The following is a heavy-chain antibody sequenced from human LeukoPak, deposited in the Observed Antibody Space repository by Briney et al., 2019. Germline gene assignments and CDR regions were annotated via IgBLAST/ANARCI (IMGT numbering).Heavy chain of an antibody. Sequence: GESLKISCKGSGYSFTSYWIGWVRQMPGKGLEWMGIIYPGDSDTRYSPSFQGQVTISADKSISTAYLQWSSLKASDTAMYYCARIAAAGTGPPPPLYYYYGMDVWGQGTTVTVSS. D-gene: IGHD6-13*01. CDR3: ARIAAAGTGPPPPLYYYYGMDV. J-gene: IGHJ6*02. V-gene: IGHV5-51*01. CDR2: IYPGDSDT. CDR1: GYSFTSYW.